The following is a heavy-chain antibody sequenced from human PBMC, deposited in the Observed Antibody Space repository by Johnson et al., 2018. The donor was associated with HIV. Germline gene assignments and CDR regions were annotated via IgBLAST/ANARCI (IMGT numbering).Heavy chain of an antibody. CDR2: ISYDGSNK. D-gene: IGHD3-16*01. Sequence: QVQLVESGGGVVKPGGSLRLSCAASGFTFSSYAMHWVRQAPGKGLEWVAVISYDGSNKYYADSVKGRFTISRDNSKNTLYLQMNSLRAEDTAVYYCARVGRLPSTFDIWGQGTMVTVSS. CDR3: ARVGRLPSTFDI. CDR1: GFTFSSYA. V-gene: IGHV3-30*04. J-gene: IGHJ3*02.